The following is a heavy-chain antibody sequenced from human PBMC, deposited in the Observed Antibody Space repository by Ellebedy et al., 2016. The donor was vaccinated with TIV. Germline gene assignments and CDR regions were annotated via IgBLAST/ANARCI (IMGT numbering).Heavy chain of an antibody. D-gene: IGHD3-10*01. V-gene: IGHV4-4*07. CDR1: GGSISSYY. CDR2: IYTSGST. Sequence: GSLRLSXTVSGGSISSYYWSWIRQPAGKGLEWIGRIYTSGSTNYNPSLKSRVTMSVDTSKNQFSLKLSSVTAADTAVYYCARERMELSDFDYWGQGTLVTVSS. CDR3: ARERMELSDFDY. J-gene: IGHJ4*02.